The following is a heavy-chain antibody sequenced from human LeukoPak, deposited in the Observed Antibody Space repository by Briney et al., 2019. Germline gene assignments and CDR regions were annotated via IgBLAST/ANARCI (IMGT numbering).Heavy chain of an antibody. CDR3: AKRNYDFWSGYYVDY. V-gene: IGHV3-23*01. D-gene: IGHD3-3*01. Sequence: TGGSLRLSCAASGFTFSSCSMNWVRQAPGKGLEWVSSISDSGGSAYYADSVKGRFTISRDNSKKTLYLQMNSLRAEDTAVYYCAKRNYDFWSGYYVDYWGQGTLVTVSS. CDR2: ISDSGGSA. CDR1: GFTFSSCS. J-gene: IGHJ4*02.